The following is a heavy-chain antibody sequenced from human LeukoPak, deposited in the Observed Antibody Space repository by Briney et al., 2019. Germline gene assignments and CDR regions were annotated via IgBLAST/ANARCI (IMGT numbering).Heavy chain of an antibody. CDR2: INHSGST. V-gene: IGHV4-34*01. D-gene: IGHD3-22*01. CDR1: GGSFSGYY. Sequence: SETLSLTCAVYGGSFSGYYWSWIRQPPGKGPEWIGEINHSGSTNYNPTLKSRVTISVDTSKNQFSLKLSSVTAADTAVYYCARAKYYYDSSGYYSYYFDYWGQGTLVTVSS. J-gene: IGHJ4*02. CDR3: ARAKYYYDSSGYYSYYFDY.